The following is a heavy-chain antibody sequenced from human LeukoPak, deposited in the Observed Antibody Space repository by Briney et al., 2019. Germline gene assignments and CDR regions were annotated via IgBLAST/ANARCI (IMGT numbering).Heavy chain of an antibody. Sequence: SETLSLTCTVSGGSISNYHWSWIRQPAGKGLEWIDQIHTSGSTNYNPPLKRRVSMSIDTTEDQVSLTIRSVTAADTAFYYCARRDISSGWSFDYWGQGTLVTVSS. CDR3: ARRDISSGWSFDY. V-gene: IGHV4-4*07. J-gene: IGHJ4*02. CDR1: GGSISNYH. CDR2: IHTSGST. D-gene: IGHD6-19*01.